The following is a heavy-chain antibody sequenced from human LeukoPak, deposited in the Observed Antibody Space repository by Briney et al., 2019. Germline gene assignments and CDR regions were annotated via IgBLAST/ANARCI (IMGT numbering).Heavy chain of an antibody. CDR2: INHSGST. CDR1: GGSFSGYY. CDR3: ARVGEVDCSSTSCYRGSPTLQYYYGMDV. V-gene: IGHV4-34*01. Sequence: SETLSLTCAVYGGSFSGYYWSWIHQPPGKGLEWIGEINHSGSTNYNPSLKSRVTISVDTSKNQFSLKLSSVTAADTAVYYCARVGEVDCSSTSCYRGSPTLQYYYGMDVWGQGTTVTVSS. J-gene: IGHJ6*02. D-gene: IGHD2-2*01.